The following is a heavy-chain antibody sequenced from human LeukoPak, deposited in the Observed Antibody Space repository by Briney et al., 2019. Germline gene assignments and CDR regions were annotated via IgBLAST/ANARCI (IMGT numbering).Heavy chain of an antibody. J-gene: IGHJ4*02. D-gene: IGHD3-22*01. CDR2: IKQDGSEK. V-gene: IGHV3-7*01. Sequence: GGSLRLSCAASGFTFSIYWMTWVRQAPGKGLEWVANIKQDGSEKYYVDSVKGRFTISRDNAKNSLYLQMNSLRAEDTAVYYCARDFPYYYDTSGYHFDYWGQGTLVTVSS. CDR1: GFTFSIYW. CDR3: ARDFPYYYDTSGYHFDY.